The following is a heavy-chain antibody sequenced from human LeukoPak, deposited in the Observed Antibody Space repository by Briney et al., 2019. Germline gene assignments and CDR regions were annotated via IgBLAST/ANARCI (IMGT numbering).Heavy chain of an antibody. D-gene: IGHD6-19*01. CDR2: IYHSGNT. Sequence: PSETLSLTCGVSGGSIDITNYWSWIRQPPGKGLEWIGYIYHSGNTNYSPSLESRVTMSVDESKNQFSLRVHFVSAADTAVYYCASTRRAAVAGLFAPWGQGTLVTVSS. J-gene: IGHJ5*02. V-gene: IGHV4-4*09. CDR3: ASTRRAAVAGLFAP. CDR1: GGSIDITNY.